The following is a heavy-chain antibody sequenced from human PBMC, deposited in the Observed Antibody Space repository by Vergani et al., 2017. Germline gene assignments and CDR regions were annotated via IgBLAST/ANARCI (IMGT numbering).Heavy chain of an antibody. V-gene: IGHV3-30*18. CDR3: AKDGLDSDGSWSYYNADSSFDI. Sequence: QVQLVESGGGVVQPGRSLRLSCAASGFTFSSYGMHWVRQAPGKGLEWVAVISYDGSNKYYADSVKGRFTISRDNSKNTLYLQMNSLRAEYTALYYCAKDGLDSDGSWSYYNADSSFDIWGQGTMVTVSS. J-gene: IGHJ3*02. CDR1: GFTFSSYG. D-gene: IGHD3-10*01. CDR2: ISYDGSNK.